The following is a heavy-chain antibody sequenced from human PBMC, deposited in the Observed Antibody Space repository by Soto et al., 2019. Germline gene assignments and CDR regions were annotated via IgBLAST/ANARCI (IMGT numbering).Heavy chain of an antibody. CDR2: IYYSGST. V-gene: IGHV4-39*01. CDR3: ARYGVAGLDY. Sequence: QLQLQESGPGLVKPSETLSLTCTVSGGSISSSSYYWGWIRQPPGKGLEWIGSIYYSGSTYYNPSLKSRVTISVDTSKNQFSLKLSSVTAADTAVYYCARYGVAGLDYWGQGTLATVSS. CDR1: GGSISSSSYY. J-gene: IGHJ4*02. D-gene: IGHD3-3*01.